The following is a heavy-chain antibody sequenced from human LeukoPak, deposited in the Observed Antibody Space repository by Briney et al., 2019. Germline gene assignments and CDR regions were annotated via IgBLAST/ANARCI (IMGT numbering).Heavy chain of an antibody. CDR1: GYTFTSYG. V-gene: IGHV1-18*01. CDR3: ARRYCTNGVCYHDRGAFDI. CDR2: ISPSNGNT. Sequence: GASVKVSCKTSGYTFTSYGISWVRQAPGQGLEWMGWISPSNGNTNYAQNLQGRVTMTTDTSTSTVYMELSSLRSEDTAVYYCARRYCTNGVCYHDRGAFDIWGQGTMVTVSS. D-gene: IGHD2-8*01. J-gene: IGHJ3*02.